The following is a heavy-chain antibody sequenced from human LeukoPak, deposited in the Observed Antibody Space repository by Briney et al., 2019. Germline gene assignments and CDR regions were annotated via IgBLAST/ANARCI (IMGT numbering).Heavy chain of an antibody. CDR2: IDWDDAK. J-gene: IGHJ6*03. CDR1: GFSLSSSGMC. Sequence: SGPALGKPTQTLTLTCTFSGFSLSSSGMCVSWIRQPPGKALEWLARIDWDDAKYHSTSLKTRLTISKDTSKNQVVLTMTNMDPVDTATYYCARTRYYYDSGTDYYFYMDVWGKGTRFTVSS. D-gene: IGHD3-10*01. CDR3: ARTRYYYDSGTDYYFYMDV. V-gene: IGHV2-70*11.